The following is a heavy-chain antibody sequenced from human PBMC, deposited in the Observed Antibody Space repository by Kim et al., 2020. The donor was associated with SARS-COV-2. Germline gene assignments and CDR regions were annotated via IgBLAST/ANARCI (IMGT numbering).Heavy chain of an antibody. J-gene: IGHJ4*02. Sequence: GGSLRLSCAASGFTFDDYAMHWVRQAPGKGLEWVSRISWNSGSVAYADSVKGRFTISRDNAKNSLYLQMNSLRAEDTALYYCAKDSGSYFFDYWGQGTLVTVSS. CDR2: ISWNSGSV. V-gene: IGHV3-9*01. CDR3: AKDSGSYFFDY. CDR1: GFTFDDYA. D-gene: IGHD1-26*01.